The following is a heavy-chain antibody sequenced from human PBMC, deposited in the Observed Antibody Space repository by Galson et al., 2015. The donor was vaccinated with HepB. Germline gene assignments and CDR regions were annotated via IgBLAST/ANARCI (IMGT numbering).Heavy chain of an antibody. CDR2: IIPILGIA. Sequence: SVKVSCKASGGTFSSYAISWVRQAPGQGLEWMGRIIPILGIANYAQKFQGRVTITADKSTSTAYMELSSLRSEDTAVYYCAAPSIRPTVGTDYYYMDVWGKGTTVTVSS. J-gene: IGHJ6*03. CDR1: GGTFSSYA. D-gene: IGHD3-10*01. V-gene: IGHV1-69*04. CDR3: AAPSIRPTVGTDYYYMDV.